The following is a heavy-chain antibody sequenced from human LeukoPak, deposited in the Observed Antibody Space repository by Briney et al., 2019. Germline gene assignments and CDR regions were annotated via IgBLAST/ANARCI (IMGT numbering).Heavy chain of an antibody. Sequence: PSETLSLTCAVYGGSFSGYYWSWIRRPPGKGLEWIGEINHRGSTNYNPSLKSRVTISVDTSKNQSSLKLSSVTAADTAVYYCARGEHTYIVATGRLFGHPFDPWGQGTLVTVSS. D-gene: IGHD5-12*01. CDR1: GGSFSGYY. CDR3: ARGEHTYIVATGRLFGHPFDP. CDR2: INHRGST. V-gene: IGHV4-34*01. J-gene: IGHJ5*02.